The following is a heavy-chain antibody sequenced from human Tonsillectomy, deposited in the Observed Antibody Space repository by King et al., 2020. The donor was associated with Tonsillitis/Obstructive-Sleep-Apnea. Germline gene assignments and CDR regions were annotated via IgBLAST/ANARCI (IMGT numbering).Heavy chain of an antibody. V-gene: IGHV3-15*01. CDR3: TTLSSYDYIWGSYRYILY. J-gene: IGHJ4*02. Sequence: VQLVESGGGLVKPGGSLRLSCAASGVTFSNAWMSWVRQAPWKGLEWVGRIKIKTDGGTTDYAAPVKGRLTISRDVSKNTLYLQMNSLKTEDTAVYYCTTLSSYDYIWGSYRYILYWGQGTLVTVSS. CDR1: GVTFSNAW. CDR2: IKIKTDGGTT. D-gene: IGHD3-16*02.